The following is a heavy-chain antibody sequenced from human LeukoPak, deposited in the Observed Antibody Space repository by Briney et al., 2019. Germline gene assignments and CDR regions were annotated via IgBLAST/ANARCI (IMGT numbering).Heavy chain of an antibody. CDR3: ARVWDGYSGEDY. J-gene: IGHJ4*02. D-gene: IGHD5-18*01. CDR1: GFTFSNYN. V-gene: IGHV3-48*01. Sequence: GGSLRLSCAASGFTFSNYNMIWVRQAPGKRLECVSYITSSSSTIYYADSVKGRFTISRDNAKKSLYLQMNSLRAEDTAVYYWARVWDGYSGEDYWGQGTLVTVSS. CDR2: ITSSSSTI.